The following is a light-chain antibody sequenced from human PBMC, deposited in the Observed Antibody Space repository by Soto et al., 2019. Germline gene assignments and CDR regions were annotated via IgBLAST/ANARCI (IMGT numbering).Light chain of an antibody. Sequence: QSALTQPASVSGSPGQSITISCTGTSSDVGNYNYVSWYQQHPGKAPKLMIHDVSNRPSGVSNRFSGSKSGNTAFLTISGLQAEDEADYYCSSYTSSSTYVFGTGTKLTVL. CDR2: DVS. CDR1: SSDVGNYNY. J-gene: IGLJ1*01. CDR3: SSYTSSSTYV. V-gene: IGLV2-14*01.